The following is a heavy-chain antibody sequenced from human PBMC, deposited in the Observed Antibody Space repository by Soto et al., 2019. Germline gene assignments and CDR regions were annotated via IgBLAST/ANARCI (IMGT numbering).Heavy chain of an antibody. CDR2: SDPSGGIT. CDR1: GYSFTNCH. V-gene: IGHV1-46*01. D-gene: IGHD3-22*01. CDR3: ARDVFGRDNYDSIGYYFDH. Sequence: QVQLRQFGAEVKKPGASVKVSCKASGYSFTNCHIHWVRQAPGQGLEWMGMSDPSGGITRDAQRPQGRSTMTRGRSTMTVYMSLRSLSSEDTAVYSCARDVFGRDNYDSIGYYFDHWGQGTLVTVSS. J-gene: IGHJ4*02.